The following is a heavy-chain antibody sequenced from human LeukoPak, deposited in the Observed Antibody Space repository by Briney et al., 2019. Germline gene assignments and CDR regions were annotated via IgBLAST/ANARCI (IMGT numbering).Heavy chain of an antibody. CDR2: IKQDGSEA. CDR3: SNGIYDKSY. CDR1: GFTFSRYW. J-gene: IGHJ4*02. D-gene: IGHD2-8*01. Sequence: PGGSLRLSCAACGFTFSRYWMAWVRQAPGKGMEWVANIKQDGSEAVYMDSVRGRFTISRDNAKNSLYLQMNSLRVEDTAMYYCSNGIYDKSYWGQGTLVTVSS. V-gene: IGHV3-7*01.